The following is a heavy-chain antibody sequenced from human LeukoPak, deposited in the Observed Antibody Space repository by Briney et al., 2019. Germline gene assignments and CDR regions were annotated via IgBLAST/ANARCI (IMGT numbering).Heavy chain of an antibody. J-gene: IGHJ6*02. CDR3: ARAGNFGFSYGMDV. Sequence: PGGSLRLSCAASGFIVSSNFMNWVRQAPGKGLEWVSVIYSGGSTYYADSVKGRFTISRDNSKNTLYLQMNSLRAEDTAVYYCARAGNFGFSYGMDVWGQGTTVTVSS. CDR1: GFIVSSNF. CDR2: IYSGGST. V-gene: IGHV3-53*01. D-gene: IGHD3-3*02.